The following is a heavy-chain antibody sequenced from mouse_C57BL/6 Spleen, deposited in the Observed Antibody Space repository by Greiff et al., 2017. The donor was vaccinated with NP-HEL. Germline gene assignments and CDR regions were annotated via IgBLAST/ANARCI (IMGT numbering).Heavy chain of an antibody. CDR3: ARTLYYDYDEVDY. J-gene: IGHJ2*01. CDR2: IHPNSGST. CDR1: GYTFTSYW. D-gene: IGHD2-4*01. V-gene: IGHV1-64*01. Sequence: QVQLQQPGAELVKPGASVKLSCKASGYTFTSYWMHWVKQRPGQGLEWIGMIHPNSGSTNYNEKFKSKATLTVDKSSSTAYMQLSSLTSEDSAVYYCARTLYYDYDEVDYWGQGTTLTVSS.